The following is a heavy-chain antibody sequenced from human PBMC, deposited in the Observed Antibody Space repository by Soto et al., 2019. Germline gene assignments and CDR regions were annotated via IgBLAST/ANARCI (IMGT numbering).Heavy chain of an antibody. CDR2: INHSGST. D-gene: IGHD2-2*01. CDR1: GGSFSGYY. CDR3: ARSRCYCSSTSCYCGMDV. Sequence: SETLSLTCAVYGGSFSGYYWSWIRQPPGKGLEWIGEINHSGSTNYNPSLKSRVTISVDTSKNQFSLKLSSVTAADTAVYYCARSRCYCSSTSCYCGMDVWGQGTTVTVSS. V-gene: IGHV4-34*01. J-gene: IGHJ6*02.